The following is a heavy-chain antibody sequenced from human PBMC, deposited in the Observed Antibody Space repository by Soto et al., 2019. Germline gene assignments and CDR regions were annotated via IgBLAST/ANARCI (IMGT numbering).Heavy chain of an antibody. Sequence: EVQLLESGGGLVQPGGSLRLSCAASGFTFSSYAMSWVRQGPGKGLEWVSVISGSGGSTYYADSVKGRFTISRDNSKKTLYLQMNSLRAEDTPVYYCAKDRGKGDYYGSGINDYWGQGTLVTVSS. V-gene: IGHV3-23*01. D-gene: IGHD3-10*01. CDR1: GFTFSSYA. CDR3: AKDRGKGDYYGSGINDY. CDR2: ISGSGGST. J-gene: IGHJ4*02.